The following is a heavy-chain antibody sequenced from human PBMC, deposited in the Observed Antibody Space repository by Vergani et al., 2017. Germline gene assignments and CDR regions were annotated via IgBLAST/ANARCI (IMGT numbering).Heavy chain of an antibody. V-gene: IGHV1-69*02. Sequence: QVQLVQSGAEVKKPGSSVKVSCKASGGTFSSYTISWVRQAPGPGLEWMGRISSNVGIANYAQKVQGIVTMTADKSTSTAYMELSSLRSEDTAVYYCARGLYTSSSGLGYFDLWGRGTLVTVSS. CDR1: GGTFSSYT. CDR3: ARGLYTSSSGLGYFDL. CDR2: ISSNVGIA. D-gene: IGHD6-6*01. J-gene: IGHJ2*01.